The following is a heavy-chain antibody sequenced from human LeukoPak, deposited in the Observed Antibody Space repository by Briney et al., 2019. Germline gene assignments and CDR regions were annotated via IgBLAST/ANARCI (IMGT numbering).Heavy chain of an antibody. CDR1: GGSFSGYY. V-gene: IGHV4-34*01. CDR2: INHSGST. Sequence: SETLSLTCAVHGGSFSGYYWSWIRQPPGKGLEWIGEINHSGSTNYNPSLKSRVTISVDTSKNQFSLKLSSVTAADTAVYYCARASGYSGYRSWLDPWGQGTLVTVSS. D-gene: IGHD5-12*01. J-gene: IGHJ5*02. CDR3: ARASGYSGYRSWLDP.